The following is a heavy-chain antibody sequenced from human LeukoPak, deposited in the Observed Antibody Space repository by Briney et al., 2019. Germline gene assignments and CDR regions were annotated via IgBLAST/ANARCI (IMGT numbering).Heavy chain of an antibody. CDR2: ISAYIGNT. CDR1: GYTFTSYG. J-gene: IGHJ4*02. V-gene: IGHV1-18*01. Sequence: ASVKVSCKASGYTFTSYGISWVRQAPGQGLEWMGWISAYIGNTNYAQKLQGRVTMTTDTSTSTAYMELSSLRAEDTAVYYCARGGYSGYADTRYYFDYWGQGTLVTVSS. CDR3: ARGGYSGYADTRYYFDY. D-gene: IGHD5-12*01.